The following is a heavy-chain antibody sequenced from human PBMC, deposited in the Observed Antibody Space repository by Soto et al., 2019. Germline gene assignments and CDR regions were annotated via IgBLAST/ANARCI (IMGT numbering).Heavy chain of an antibody. V-gene: IGHV4-34*01. CDR2: INHSGST. Sequence: QVLLQQWGAGLLKPSETLSLTCAVYGGSISGNYWTWIRQPPGKGLEWIGNINHSGSTNYNPSLKSPVAISVGTSNNQFFRVLSAVAAADAAFYYWARARADYYGSYNSYKAGFYSFDLGGEGTLSTVPS. J-gene: IGHJ4*02. CDR1: GGSISGNY. CDR3: ARARADYYGSYNSYKAGFYSFDL. D-gene: IGHD3-10*01.